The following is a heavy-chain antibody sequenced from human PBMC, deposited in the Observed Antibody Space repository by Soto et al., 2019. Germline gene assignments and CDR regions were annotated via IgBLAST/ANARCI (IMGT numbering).Heavy chain of an antibody. CDR1: GYTFTGYY. Sequence: ASVKVSCKASGYTFTGYYMHWVRQAPGQGLEWMGWINPNSGGTNYAQKLQGWVTMTRDTSISTAYMELSRLRSDDTAVYYCARDLSGAAAGTGYDYWGQGTLVTVSS. CDR2: INPNSGGT. D-gene: IGHD6-13*01. V-gene: IGHV1-2*04. CDR3: ARDLSGAAAGTGYDY. J-gene: IGHJ4*02.